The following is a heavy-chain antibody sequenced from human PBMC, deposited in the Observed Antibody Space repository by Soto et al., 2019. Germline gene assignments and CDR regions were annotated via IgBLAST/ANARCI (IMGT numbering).Heavy chain of an antibody. D-gene: IGHD2-2*01. CDR3: AREDSIIIPAVSDF. CDR2: ISKSDYT. V-gene: IGHV3-21*01. CDR1: GFAFNNYG. J-gene: IGHJ4*02. Sequence: PGGSLRLSCTVPGFAFNNYGINWVRQAPGKGLEWVSSISKSDYTYYSDSVKGRFTISRDNAKNSVSLQMNTLRVEDTAVYYCAREDSIIIPAVSDFWGQGTLVTVS.